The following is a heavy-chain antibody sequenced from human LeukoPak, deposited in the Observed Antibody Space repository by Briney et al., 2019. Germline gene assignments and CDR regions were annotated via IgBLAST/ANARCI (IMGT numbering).Heavy chain of an antibody. CDR1: GGSISSSSYY. CDR3: AHSSSWYYFDY. J-gene: IGHJ4*02. Sequence: SETLSLTCTVSGGSISSSSYYWGWIRQPPGKGLEWIGSIYYSGSTYYNPSLKSRVTISVDTSKNQFSLKLSSVTAADTAVYYCAHSSSWYYFDYWGQGTLVTVSS. D-gene: IGHD6-13*01. V-gene: IGHV4-39*01. CDR2: IYYSGST.